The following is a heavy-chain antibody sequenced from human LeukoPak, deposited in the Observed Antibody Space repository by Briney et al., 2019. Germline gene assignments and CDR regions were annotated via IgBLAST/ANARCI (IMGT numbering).Heavy chain of an antibody. CDR2: VSGYNGNT. CDR3: ARGDWFDP. J-gene: IGHJ5*02. V-gene: IGHV1-18*01. D-gene: IGHD2-21*01. Sequence: ASVKVSCKASGYTFTSYDINWVRQAPGQGLDWMGWVSGYNGNTNYAQKFEGRVAMTTDTSSSTAYMELRSLKPDDTAIYYCARGDWFDPWGQGTLVTVSS. CDR1: GYTFTSYD.